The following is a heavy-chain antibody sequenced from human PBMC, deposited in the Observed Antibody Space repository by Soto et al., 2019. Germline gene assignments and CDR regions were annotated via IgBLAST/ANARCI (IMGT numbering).Heavy chain of an antibody. CDR2: MNPNSGNT. Sequence: QVQLVQSGAEVKKPGASVKVSCKASGYTFTSYDINWVRQATGQGLEWMGWMNPNSGNTGYAQKFQGRVTMTRNTSISTAYMELSSLRSEATAVYYCARLTRRYFDWLSLYYFDYWGQGTLVTVSS. D-gene: IGHD3-9*01. J-gene: IGHJ4*02. V-gene: IGHV1-8*01. CDR1: GYTFTSYD. CDR3: ARLTRRYFDWLSLYYFDY.